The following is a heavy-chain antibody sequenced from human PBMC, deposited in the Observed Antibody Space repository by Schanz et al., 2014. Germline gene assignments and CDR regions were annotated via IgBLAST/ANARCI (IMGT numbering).Heavy chain of an antibody. D-gene: IGHD1-1*01. CDR2: IIPNLGSA. CDR3: VRELSGGTFDY. Sequence: QVLLVQSGAEVKQPGSSVTVSCKASGDTLSSYGISWVRQAPGQGLEWMGRIIPNLGSANYAQKFQGRVTITADKSTSTVYMELNSLRSDDTAVYYCVRELSGGTFDYWGQGALVTVSS. V-gene: IGHV1-69*09. J-gene: IGHJ4*02. CDR1: GDTLSSYG.